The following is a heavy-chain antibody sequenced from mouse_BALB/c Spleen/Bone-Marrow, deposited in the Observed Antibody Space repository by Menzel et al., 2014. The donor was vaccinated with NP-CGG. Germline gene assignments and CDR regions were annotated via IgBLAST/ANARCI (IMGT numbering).Heavy chain of an antibody. V-gene: IGHV1S16*01. CDR2: INPSNGGT. CDR1: GYTFKNSW. CDR3: TIWGVDY. Sequence: QVQLQQSGADLVKPGASVKLSCTASGYTFKNSWMHWVKLRPEQGFEWIGGINPSNGGTNYNEKFKRKATLTVDKSSSTAFRQLSSLTSEDSSCDYCTIWGVDYWGQGTTLTVSS. J-gene: IGHJ2*01.